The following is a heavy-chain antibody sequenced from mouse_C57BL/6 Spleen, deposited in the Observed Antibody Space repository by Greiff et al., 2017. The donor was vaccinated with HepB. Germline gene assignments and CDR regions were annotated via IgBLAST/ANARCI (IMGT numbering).Heavy chain of an antibody. V-gene: IGHV1-69*01. D-gene: IGHD2-10*02. Sequence: VQLQQPGAELVMPGASVKLSCKASGYTFTSYWMHWVKQRPGQGLEWIGEIDPSDSYTNYNQKFKGKSTLTVDKSSSTAYMQLSSLTSEDSAVYYCARVDGYGNYVGAWFAYWGQGTLVTVSA. CDR2: IDPSDSYT. CDR3: ARVDGYGNYVGAWFAY. CDR1: GYTFTSYW. J-gene: IGHJ3*01.